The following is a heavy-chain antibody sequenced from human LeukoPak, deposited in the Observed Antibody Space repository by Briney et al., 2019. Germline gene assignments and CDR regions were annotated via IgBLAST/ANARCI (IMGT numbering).Heavy chain of an antibody. J-gene: IGHJ4*02. CDR2: INPNSGGT. CDR1: GYTFTGYY. Sequence: ASVKVSGKASGYTFTGYYMHWVRQAPGQGLEWMGWINPNSGGTNYAQKFQGRVTMTRDTSISTAYMELSRLRSDDTAVYYCARDVGEYCSSFNCYASNCWGQGTLITVSS. V-gene: IGHV1-2*02. CDR3: ARDVGEYCSSFNCYASNC. D-gene: IGHD2-2*01.